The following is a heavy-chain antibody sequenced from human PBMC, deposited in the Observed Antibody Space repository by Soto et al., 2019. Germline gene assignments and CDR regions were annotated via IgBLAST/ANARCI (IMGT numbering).Heavy chain of an antibody. V-gene: IGHV3-33*01. CDR3: ARDVMVRDHPGGMDV. J-gene: IGHJ6*02. D-gene: IGHD3-10*01. CDR1: GFTFSSYG. Sequence: QVQLVESGGGVVQPGRSLRLSCAASGFTFSSYGMHWVRQAPGKGLEWVAVIWYDGSNKYYADSVKGRFTISRDNSKNPLYLQMNSLRDEDTAVYYCARDVMVRDHPGGMDVWGQGTTVTVSS. CDR2: IWYDGSNK.